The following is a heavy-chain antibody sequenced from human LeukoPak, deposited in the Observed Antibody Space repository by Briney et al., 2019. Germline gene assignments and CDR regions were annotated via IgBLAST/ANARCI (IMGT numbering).Heavy chain of an antibody. CDR1: GGSFSGYY. CDR3: ARGPVYYYDSSGYYYQHLLDY. J-gene: IGHJ4*02. V-gene: IGHV4-34*01. D-gene: IGHD3-22*01. CDR2: INHSGGT. Sequence: SETLSLTCAVYGGSFSGYYWSWIRQPPGKGLEWIGEINHSGGTNYNPSLKSRVTISVDTSKNQFSLKLSSVTAADTAVYYCARGPVYYYDSSGYYYQHLLDYWGQGTLVTVSS.